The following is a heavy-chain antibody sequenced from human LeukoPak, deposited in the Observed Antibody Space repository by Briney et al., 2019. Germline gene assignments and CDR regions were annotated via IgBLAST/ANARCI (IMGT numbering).Heavy chain of an antibody. CDR1: GFTFDNYA. Sequence: GGSLRLPCAASGFTFDNYAMHWVRQAPGKGLQWVSGISWNSGNIGYADSVKGRFTRSRDNAKNSLYLQMNSLRAEDTALYYCAKDRRGGYSYGYDYWGQGTLLTVSS. J-gene: IGHJ4*02. CDR2: ISWNSGNI. D-gene: IGHD5-18*01. CDR3: AKDRRGGYSYGYDY. V-gene: IGHV3-9*01.